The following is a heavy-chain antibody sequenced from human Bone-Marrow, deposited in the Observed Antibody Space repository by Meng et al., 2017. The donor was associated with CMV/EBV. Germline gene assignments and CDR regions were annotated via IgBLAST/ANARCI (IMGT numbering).Heavy chain of an antibody. CDR1: GFTFINYA. J-gene: IGHJ4*02. CDR3: TKHRGRLAATGRDFEY. D-gene: IGHD2-15*01. V-gene: IGHV3-23*01. CDR2: IGHKGDST. Sequence: GESLKISCVASGFTFINYAMSWVRQAPGRGLEWVSAIGHKGDSTYYADSVKGWFTISRDNSKNTLDLQMNSLRAEDTAVYYCTKHRGRLAATGRDFEYWGQGPQVPVSS.